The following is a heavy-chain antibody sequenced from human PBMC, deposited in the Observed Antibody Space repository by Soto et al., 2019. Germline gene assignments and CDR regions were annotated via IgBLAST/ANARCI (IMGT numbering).Heavy chain of an antibody. CDR2: IYHSEST. V-gene: IGHV4-4*02. Sequence: PSETLSLTCAVSGDSVTISNWCSWVRQPPGKGLEWIGEIYHSESTNYNPSLKSRVTMSIDKSKNQFSLKLTSVTAADTAVYFCARYDFGIFDYWGQGTLVTVSS. J-gene: IGHJ4*02. CDR3: ARYDFGIFDY. CDR1: GDSVTISNW. D-gene: IGHD4-17*01.